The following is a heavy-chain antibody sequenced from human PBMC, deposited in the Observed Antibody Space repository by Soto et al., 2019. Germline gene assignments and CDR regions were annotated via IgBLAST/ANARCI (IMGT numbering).Heavy chain of an antibody. Sequence: GESLKISCAASGFTFSSYAMSWVRQAPGKGLEWVSAISGSGGSTYYADSVKGRFTISRDNSKNTLYLQMNSLRAEDTAVYYCAKGYSSSLDAFDIWGQGTMVTVSS. CDR1: GFTFSSYA. V-gene: IGHV3-23*01. CDR3: AKGYSSSLDAFDI. CDR2: ISGSGGST. J-gene: IGHJ3*02. D-gene: IGHD6-13*01.